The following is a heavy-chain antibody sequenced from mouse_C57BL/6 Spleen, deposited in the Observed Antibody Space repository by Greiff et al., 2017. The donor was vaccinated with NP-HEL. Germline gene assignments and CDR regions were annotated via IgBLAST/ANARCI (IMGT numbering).Heavy chain of an antibody. CDR1: GYAFSSSW. CDR2: IYPGDGDT. V-gene: IGHV1-82*01. CDR3: ARSWDEEHYFDD. D-gene: IGHD4-1*01. J-gene: IGHJ2*01. Sequence: QVQLQQSGPELVKPGASVKISCKASGYAFSSSWMNWVKQRPGKGLEWIGRIYPGDGDTNYNGKFKGKATLTADKSSSTAYMQLSSLTSEDSAVYFCARSWDEEHYFDDWGQGTTLTVSS.